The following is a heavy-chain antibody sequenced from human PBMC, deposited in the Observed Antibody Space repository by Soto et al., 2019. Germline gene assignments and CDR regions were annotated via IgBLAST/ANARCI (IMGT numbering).Heavy chain of an antibody. CDR3: ARDRSSGSQGYYYYMDV. J-gene: IGHJ6*03. CDR2: INAGNGNT. V-gene: IGHV1-3*01. D-gene: IGHD6-19*01. CDR1: GGTFTSYA. Sequence: AALKVSCKASGGTFTSYAMHCVRRSPGGRLEWMGWINAGNGNTKYSQKFQGRVTITRDTSASTAYMELSSLRSEDTAVYYCARDRSSGSQGYYYYMDVWGKGTTVTVSS.